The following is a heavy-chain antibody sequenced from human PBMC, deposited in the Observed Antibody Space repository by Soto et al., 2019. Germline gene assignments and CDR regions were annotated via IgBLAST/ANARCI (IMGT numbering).Heavy chain of an antibody. CDR2: ISYDGSNK. CDR3: ARDFGSGNVDYFDY. CDR1: GFTFSSYA. Sequence: QVQLVESGGGVVQPGRSLRLSCAASGFTFSSYAMHWVRQAPGKGLEWVAVISYDGSNKYYADSVKGRFTNSRDNSENPLYLQMNSLRAEDTAVYYCARDFGSGNVDYFDYWGQGTLVTVSS. D-gene: IGHD2-15*01. V-gene: IGHV3-30-3*01. J-gene: IGHJ4*02.